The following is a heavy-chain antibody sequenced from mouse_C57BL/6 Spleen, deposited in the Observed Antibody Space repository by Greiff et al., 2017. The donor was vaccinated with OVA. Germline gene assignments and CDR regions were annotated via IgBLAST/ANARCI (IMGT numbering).Heavy chain of an antibody. D-gene: IGHD1-2*01. Sequence: VKLVESGPGLVAPSQSLSITCTVSGFSLTSYGVDWVRQSPGTGLEWLGVIWGVGSTHYNSAHKDRLSISKDNSKSQVVLKMNSLQTDDTAMYYCASAAGAMDYWGQGTSDTVSS. J-gene: IGHJ4*01. CDR2: IWGVGST. CDR1: GFSLTSYG. CDR3: ASAAGAMDY. V-gene: IGHV2-6*01.